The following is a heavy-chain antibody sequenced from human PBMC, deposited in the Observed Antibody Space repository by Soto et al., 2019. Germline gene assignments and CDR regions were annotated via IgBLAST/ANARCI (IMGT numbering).Heavy chain of an antibody. CDR3: ARDPTVAGTGGVDY. D-gene: IGHD6-19*01. CDR1: GGSFSGYY. J-gene: IGHJ4*02. CDR2: INHSGST. Sequence: QVQLQQWGAGLLKPSQTLSLTCAVYGGSFSGYYWSWIRQPPGKGLEWIGEINHSGSTNYNPSLKSRVTIAVDTSKNQFPLKLSAVTAADTAVYYCARDPTVAGTGGVDYWGQGTLVTVSS. V-gene: IGHV4-34*01.